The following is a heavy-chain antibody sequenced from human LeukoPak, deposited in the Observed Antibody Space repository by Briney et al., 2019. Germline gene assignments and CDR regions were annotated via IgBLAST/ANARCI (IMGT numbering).Heavy chain of an antibody. D-gene: IGHD3-22*01. CDR1: GFTFSSYA. J-gene: IGHJ4*02. CDR2: ISYDGSNK. V-gene: IGHV3-30-3*01. CDR3: ARSSYYYDSSGYYFDY. Sequence: GGSLRLSCAASGFTFSSYAMRWVRQAPGKGLEWVAVISYDGSNKYYADSVKGRFTISRDNSKNTLYLQMNSLRAEDTAVYYCARSSYYYDSSGYYFDYWGQGTLVTVSS.